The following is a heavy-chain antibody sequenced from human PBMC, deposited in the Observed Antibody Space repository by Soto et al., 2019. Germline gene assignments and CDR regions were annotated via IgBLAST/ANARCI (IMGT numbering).Heavy chain of an antibody. CDR1: GGSITNYY. V-gene: IGHV4-59*08. J-gene: IGHJ6*02. CDR3: ARHGFGSLHGLVDV. D-gene: IGHD3-10*01. Sequence: QVQLQESGPGLVKPSETLSLTCTVSGGSITNYYCSWFRQPPGKRLEWIGYIQYNGYSAYNLSLTGRVKMSRDTPKTQFSLMLESVTATDTAVYYCARHGFGSLHGLVDVCGQGTTVIVSS. CDR2: IQYNGYS.